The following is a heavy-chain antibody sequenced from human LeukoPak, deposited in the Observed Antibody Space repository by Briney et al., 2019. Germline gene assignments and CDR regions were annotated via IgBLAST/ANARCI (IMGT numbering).Heavy chain of an antibody. CDR1: GFTFNNYV. D-gene: IGHD1-26*01. V-gene: IGHV3-23*01. J-gene: IGHJ4*02. CDR3: AKDRSIGTYYTFDH. CDR2: ISASAAMT. Sequence: GGSLRLSCAASGFTFNNYVMTWVRQAPGKGLEWVSSISASAAMTYYADSVKGRFTVSRDNSNNRLYLQMSGLTAADTAVYYCAKDRSIGTYYTFDHWGQGTLVTVSS.